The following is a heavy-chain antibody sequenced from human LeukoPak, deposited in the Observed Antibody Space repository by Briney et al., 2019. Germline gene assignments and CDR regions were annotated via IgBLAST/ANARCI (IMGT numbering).Heavy chain of an antibody. V-gene: IGHV3-20*04. Sequence: GGSLRISCAASGFTFDDYGMSRVRQAPGKGLEWVSGINWNGGSTGYADSVKGRFTISRDNAKNSLYLQMNSLRAEDTALYYCARDKIGSSWTTDFDYWGQGTLVTVSS. J-gene: IGHJ4*02. CDR2: INWNGGST. D-gene: IGHD6-13*01. CDR3: ARDKIGSSWTTDFDY. CDR1: GFTFDDYG.